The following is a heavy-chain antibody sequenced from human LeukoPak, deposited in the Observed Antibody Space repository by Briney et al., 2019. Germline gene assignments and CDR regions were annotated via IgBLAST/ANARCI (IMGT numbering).Heavy chain of an antibody. J-gene: IGHJ6*02. CDR2: ISYDGSNK. CDR3: AKDRSSGWYGGYYYYGMDV. CDR1: GFTFSSYA. D-gene: IGHD6-19*01. Sequence: GGSLRLSCAASGFTFSSYAMHWVRQAPGKGLEWVAVISYDGSNKYYADSVKGRFTISRDNSKNTLYLQMNSLRAEDTAVYYCAKDRSSGWYGGYYYYGMDVWGQGTTVTVSS. V-gene: IGHV3-30-3*01.